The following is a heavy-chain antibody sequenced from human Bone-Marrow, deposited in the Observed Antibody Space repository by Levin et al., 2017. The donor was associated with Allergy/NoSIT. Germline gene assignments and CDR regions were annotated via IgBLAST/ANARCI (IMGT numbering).Heavy chain of an antibody. V-gene: IGHV3-23*01. Sequence: LSLTCAASGFTFSNWALTWVRQAPGKGLEWVSSITGSTHDTYYADSVRGRFTISRDSSTNTLFLQLDSLRAEDTAVYYCARATLGRPAGKGLYYGLAAWGQGTTVTVSS. CDR1: GFTFSNWA. CDR2: ITGSTHDT. J-gene: IGHJ6*02. CDR3: ARATLGRPAGKGLYYGLAA. D-gene: IGHD6-6*01.